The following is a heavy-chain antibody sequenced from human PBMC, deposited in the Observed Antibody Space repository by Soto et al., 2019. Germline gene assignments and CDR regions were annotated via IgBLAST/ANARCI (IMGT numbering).Heavy chain of an antibody. D-gene: IGHD3-9*01. CDR1: GGSISSYY. V-gene: IGHV4-59*08. CDR3: ARHRKLRYFDWLQFDY. J-gene: IGHJ4*02. Sequence: SETLSLTCTVSGGSISSYYWSWIRQPPGKGLEWIGYIYYSGSTNYNPSLKSRVTISVDTSKNQFSLKLSSVTAADTAVYYCARHRKLRYFDWLQFDYWGQGTLVTVS. CDR2: IYYSGST.